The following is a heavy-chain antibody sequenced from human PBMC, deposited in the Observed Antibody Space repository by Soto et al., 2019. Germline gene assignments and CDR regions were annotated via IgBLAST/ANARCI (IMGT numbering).Heavy chain of an antibody. CDR1: GGSVSSSFFY. CDR2: IDYTGTT. CDR3: ARLTTNSGWSLFDS. Sequence: PSETLSLTCTVSGGSVSSSFFYWSWVRQPPGQRLEWIGYIDYTGTTNYNPSLASRVAMSVDTSKKQFTLNLRSLTAADTARYYCARLTTNSGWSLFDSWGQGMLVTVSS. D-gene: IGHD6-6*01. J-gene: IGHJ4*02. V-gene: IGHV4-61*01.